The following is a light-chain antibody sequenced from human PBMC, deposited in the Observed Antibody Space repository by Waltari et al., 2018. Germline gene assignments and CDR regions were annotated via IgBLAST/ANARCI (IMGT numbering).Light chain of an antibody. CDR3: QQYYRSRT. Sequence: DIVMTQSPDSLAVSLGERATINCKSSQSVLYNSNDKNYFAWYQQKPGQPPKLLIYWASTQESGVPDRFSGSGSGTDFTLTISSLQAEDVAVYYCQQYYRSRTFGQGTKVEIK. CDR1: QSVLYNSNDKNY. V-gene: IGKV4-1*01. CDR2: WAS. J-gene: IGKJ1*01.